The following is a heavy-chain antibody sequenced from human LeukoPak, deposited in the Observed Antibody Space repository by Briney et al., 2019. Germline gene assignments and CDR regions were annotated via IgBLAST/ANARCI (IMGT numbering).Heavy chain of an antibody. Sequence: SETLSLTCAVYGGSFSGYYWSWIRQPPGKGREWTGEINHSGSTNYNPSLKSRVTISVDTSKNQFSLKLSSVTAADTAVYYCARARVLSSSIAARYYYYYGMDVWGQGTTVTVSS. D-gene: IGHD6-6*01. CDR1: GGSFSGYY. CDR3: ARARVLSSSIAARYYYYYGMDV. V-gene: IGHV4-34*01. J-gene: IGHJ6*02. CDR2: INHSGST.